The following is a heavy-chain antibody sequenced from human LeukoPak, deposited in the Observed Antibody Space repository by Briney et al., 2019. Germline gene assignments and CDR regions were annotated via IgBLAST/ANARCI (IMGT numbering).Heavy chain of an antibody. CDR1: GFTFSSYG. CDR2: IWYDGSDK. J-gene: IGHJ4*02. V-gene: IGHV3-33*01. CDR3: ARTTVTIQFDY. D-gene: IGHD4-11*01. Sequence: GGSLRLSCAASGFTFSSYGMHWVRQAPGKGLEWVAVIWYDGSDKYYADSVKGRFTISRDNSKNTLYLQMNSLRAEDTAVYYCARTTVTIQFDYWGQGTLVTVSS.